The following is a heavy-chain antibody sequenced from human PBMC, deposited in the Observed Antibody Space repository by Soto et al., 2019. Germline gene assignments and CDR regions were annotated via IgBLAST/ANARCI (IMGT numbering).Heavy chain of an antibody. CDR1: GFTFSSYA. V-gene: IGHV3-23*01. Sequence: GGSLRLSCAASGFTFSSYAMSWVRHAPGKGLEWVSAISGSGGSTYYADSVKGRFTISRDNSKNTLYLQMNSLRAEDTAVYYCAKGKSDVVYAFGDSPGRNDFCSQRTSVIGSSGM. J-gene: IGHJ6*01. CDR2: ISGSGGST. D-gene: IGHD3-16*01. CDR3: AKGKSDVVYAFGDSPGRNDFCSQRTSVIGSSGM.